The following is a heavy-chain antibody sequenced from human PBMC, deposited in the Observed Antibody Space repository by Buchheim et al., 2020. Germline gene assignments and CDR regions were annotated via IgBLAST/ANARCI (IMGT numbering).Heavy chain of an antibody. CDR2: ISSSSKTI. J-gene: IGHJ4*02. CDR1: QFTFGTYS. Sequence: EVQLVESGGGLVQPGGSLRLSCAASQFTFGTYSMNWVRQAPGKGLEWISYISSSSKTIYYADYVKGRFTISRDNAENSLYRQMNSLRVEDTALYYCASSDCSSGSCYSGFDYWGQGTL. CDR3: ASSDCSSGSCYSGFDY. D-gene: IGHD2-15*01. V-gene: IGHV3-48*01.